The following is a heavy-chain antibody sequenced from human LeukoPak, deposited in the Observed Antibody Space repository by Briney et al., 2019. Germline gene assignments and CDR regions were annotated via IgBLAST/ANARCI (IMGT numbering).Heavy chain of an antibody. V-gene: IGHV4-59*08. Sequence: SETLSLTCTVSGGFISRYYWSWIRQPPGKGLEWIGYIYYSGSTNYNPSLKSRVTISVDTSKNQFSLKVTSVTAADTAIYYCARHDSSGYKYWGQGTLVTVSS. CDR3: ARHDSSGYKY. J-gene: IGHJ4*02. D-gene: IGHD3-22*01. CDR2: IYYSGST. CDR1: GGFISRYY.